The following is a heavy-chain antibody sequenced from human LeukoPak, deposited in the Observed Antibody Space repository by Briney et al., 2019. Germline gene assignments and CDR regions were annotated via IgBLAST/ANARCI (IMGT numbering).Heavy chain of an antibody. J-gene: IGHJ3*02. D-gene: IGHD3-16*01. CDR2: ISWDGGST. Sequence: PGGSLRLSCAASGFTFDDYTMHWVRQAPGKGLEWVSLISWDGGSTYYADSVKGRFTISRDNSKNSLYLQMNSLRTEDTALYYCAISGGGGDAFDIWGQGTMVTVSS. CDR1: GFTFDDYT. V-gene: IGHV3-43*01. CDR3: AISGGGGDAFDI.